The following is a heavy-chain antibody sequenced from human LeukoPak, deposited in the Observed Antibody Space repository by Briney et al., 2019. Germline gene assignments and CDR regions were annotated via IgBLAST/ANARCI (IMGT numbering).Heavy chain of an antibody. J-gene: IGHJ5*02. CDR3: ARSGYYYDSSGSSS. V-gene: IGHV3-66*01. CDR1: AFTVSSNY. Sequence: GGSLRLSCTASAFTVSSNYMSWVRQAPGKGLEWVSSISGVGSTSYADSVKGRFTISRDNSRSTLYLQMDSLRPEDTAVYYCARSGYYYDSSGSSSWGQGTLVTVSS. D-gene: IGHD3-22*01. CDR2: ISGVGST.